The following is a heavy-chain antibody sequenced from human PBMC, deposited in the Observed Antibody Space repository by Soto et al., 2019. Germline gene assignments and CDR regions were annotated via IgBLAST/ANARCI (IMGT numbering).Heavy chain of an antibody. V-gene: IGHV4-59*01. D-gene: IGHD6-13*01. Sequence: SETLSLTCTVSGGSMRNYFWTWIRQPSGKGLEWIGYIHYSGTTSFFPSYNPSLRSRVTISEDTSKNQFSLKLLSVTTADTAVYFCAAGEASSRNLAPYYLDFWGQGTLVT. CDR2: IHYSGTT. CDR3: AAGEASSRNLAPYYLDF. J-gene: IGHJ4*02. CDR1: GGSMRNYF.